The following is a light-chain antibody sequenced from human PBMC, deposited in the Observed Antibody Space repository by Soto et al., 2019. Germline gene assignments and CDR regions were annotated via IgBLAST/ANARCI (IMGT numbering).Light chain of an antibody. CDR3: QKYNWPPFT. V-gene: IGKV1-27*01. Sequence: DIRMTQSPSSLSASVGDRVTISCRASQGISDYLAWYQQKPGKAPRLLIYAASTLQSGVSFRFTGSGSGTDFTLTISSLQPEDVATYYCQKYNWPPFTFGPGTKVDIK. CDR1: QGISDY. CDR2: AAS. J-gene: IGKJ3*01.